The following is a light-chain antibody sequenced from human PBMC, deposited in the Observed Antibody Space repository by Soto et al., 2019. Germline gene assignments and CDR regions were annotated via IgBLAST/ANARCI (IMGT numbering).Light chain of an antibody. J-gene: IGLJ3*02. V-gene: IGLV2-8*01. CDR3: GSYVGSKSFV. CDR2: EVN. CDR1: SSDVGGFNY. Sequence: QSALTQPPSASGSPGQSVTISCSGTSSDVGGFNYVSWYQQHPGRAPKVLIYEVNKRPSGVPDRFSGSKSGSTASLTVSGLQAEDEAEYYCGSYVGSKSFVFGGGTQLTVL.